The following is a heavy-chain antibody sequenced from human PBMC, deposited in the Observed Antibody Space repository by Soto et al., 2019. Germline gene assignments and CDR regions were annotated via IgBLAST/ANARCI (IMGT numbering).Heavy chain of an antibody. CDR2: ITPNSGGT. J-gene: IGHJ6*04. CDR1: GYTFTGYY. V-gene: IGHV1-2*04. D-gene: IGHD6-13*01. CDR3: ARDRISSRNSYYCGMDV. Sequence: ASVKVSCKASGYTFTGYYMHWVRQAPGQGLEWMGWITPNSGGTNYAQKFQGWVTMTRDTSIRTDYMELSTMRSDDTAVYYCARDRISSRNSYYCGMDVWGEGTTVTVSS.